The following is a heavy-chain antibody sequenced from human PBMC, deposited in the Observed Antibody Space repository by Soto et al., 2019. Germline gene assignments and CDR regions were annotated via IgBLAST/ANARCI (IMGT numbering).Heavy chain of an antibody. CDR2: IYYSGST. CDR1: GGSISSSTYY. CDR3: ARHNRYYDSSGYYYQYYFDY. Sequence: SETLSLTCTVSGGSISSSTYYWGWIRQPPGKGLEWIGSIYYSGSTYYNPSLKSRVTISVDTSKNQFSLKLSSVTAADTAVYYCARHNRYYDSSGYYYQYYFDYWGQGSLVTVSS. V-gene: IGHV4-39*01. D-gene: IGHD3-22*01. J-gene: IGHJ4*02.